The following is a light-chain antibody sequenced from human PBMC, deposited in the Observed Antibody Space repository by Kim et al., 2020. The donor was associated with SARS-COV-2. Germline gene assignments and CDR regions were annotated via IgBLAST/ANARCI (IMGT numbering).Light chain of an antibody. J-gene: IGLJ2*01. CDR3: QSADSTGTHVI. Sequence: SYELTQPPSVSVSPGQTARITCSGDALPNQYAYWYQQKPGQAPVLVIYKDNERPSGIPERFSGSSSGTTVTLTISGVRAEDETDYYCQSADSTGTHVIFG. CDR1: ALPNQY. CDR2: KDN. V-gene: IGLV3-25*03.